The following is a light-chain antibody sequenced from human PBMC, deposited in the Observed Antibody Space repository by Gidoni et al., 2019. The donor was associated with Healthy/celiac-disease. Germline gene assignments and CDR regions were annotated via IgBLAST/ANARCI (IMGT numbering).Light chain of an antibody. CDR3: GTWDSSLSAGGV. CDR2: DNN. J-gene: IGLJ1*01. Sequence: QSVLTHPPSVSAAPGQKVTISCSGSSSNIGNNYVSWYQQLPGTAPKLLMYDNNKRPSGIPDRFSGSKSGTSATLGITGLQTGDEADYYGGTWDSSLSAGGVFGTGTKVTVL. CDR1: SSNIGNNY. V-gene: IGLV1-51*01.